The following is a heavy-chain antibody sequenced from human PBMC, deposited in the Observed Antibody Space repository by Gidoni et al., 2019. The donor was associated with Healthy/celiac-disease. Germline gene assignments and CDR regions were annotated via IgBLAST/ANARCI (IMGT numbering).Heavy chain of an antibody. V-gene: IGHV3-30*18. CDR1: GFTFSSYG. CDR3: AKSVVGATTGLYYYGMDV. CDR2: ISYDGSNK. J-gene: IGHJ6*02. D-gene: IGHD1-26*01. Sequence: QVQLVESGGGVVQPGRSLRLSCAASGFTFSSYGMHWVRQAPGKGLECVAVISYDGSNKYYADSVKGRFTISRDNSKNTLYLQMNSLRAEDTAVYYCAKSVVGATTGLYYYGMDVWGQGTTVTVSS.